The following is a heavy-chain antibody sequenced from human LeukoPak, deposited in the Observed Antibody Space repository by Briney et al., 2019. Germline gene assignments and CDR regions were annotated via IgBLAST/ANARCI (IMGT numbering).Heavy chain of an antibody. J-gene: IGHJ4*02. CDR2: IIPIFGTA. V-gene: IGHV1-69*01. Sequence: ASVKVSCKASGGTFSSHAISWVRQAPGQGLEWMGGIIPIFGTANYAQKFQGRVTITADESTSTAYMELSSLRSEDTAVYYCARGERDSSGWYYFDYWGQGTLVTVSS. D-gene: IGHD6-19*01. CDR1: GGTFSSHA. CDR3: ARGERDSSGWYYFDY.